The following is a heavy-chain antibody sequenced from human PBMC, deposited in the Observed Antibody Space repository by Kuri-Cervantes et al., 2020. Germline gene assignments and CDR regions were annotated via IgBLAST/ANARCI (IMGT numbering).Heavy chain of an antibody. CDR1: GGSISSSIYY. V-gene: IGHV4-39*07. CDR2: IYHSGST. D-gene: IGHD2-2*02. Sequence: SQTLSLTCAVSGGSISSSIYYWGWIRQPPGKGLEWIGSIYHSGSTNYNPSLKSRVTISVDTSKNQFSLNLKSVTAADTAVYYCARGGGVPAAIGDLDYWGQGTQVTVSS. CDR3: ARGGGVPAAIGDLDY. J-gene: IGHJ4*02.